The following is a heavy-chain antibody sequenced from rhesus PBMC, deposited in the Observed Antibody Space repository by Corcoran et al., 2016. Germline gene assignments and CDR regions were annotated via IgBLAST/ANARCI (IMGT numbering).Heavy chain of an antibody. CDR3: ARDLSGSYPYFDY. Sequence: QLQLQESGPGLVKPSETLSLTCAVSGGSISDDYYWSWIRQPPGKGLEWIGYIYGSGGGTNYNPSLKNRVTISIDTSKNQFSLKLSSVTAADTAVYYCARDLSGSYPYFDYWGQGVLVTVSS. D-gene: IGHD1-44*02. CDR1: GGSISDDYY. V-gene: IGHV4-106*01. CDR2: IYGSGGGT. J-gene: IGHJ4*01.